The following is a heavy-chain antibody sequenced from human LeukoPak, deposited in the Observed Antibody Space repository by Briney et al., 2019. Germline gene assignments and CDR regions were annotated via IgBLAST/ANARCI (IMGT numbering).Heavy chain of an antibody. Sequence: ASVKVSCKASGYTFTTYGISWVRQAPGQGLEWLGWINSYNGNTNYAQKFQGRVTMTTDTSTTTAHMDLRSLRSDDTALYYCARNRQGLDSSGYSYFDYWGQGTLVTVSS. CDR2: INSYNGNT. CDR3: ARNRQGLDSSGYSYFDY. CDR1: GYTFTTYG. V-gene: IGHV1-18*01. J-gene: IGHJ4*02. D-gene: IGHD3-22*01.